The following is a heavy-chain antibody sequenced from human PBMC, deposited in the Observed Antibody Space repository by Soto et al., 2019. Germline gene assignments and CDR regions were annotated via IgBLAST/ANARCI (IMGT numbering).Heavy chain of an antibody. Sequence: QVQLQESGPGLVKPSETLSLTCTVSGGSINYYYWSWMRQSPGKGLEWIGYIYYDGITDYNPSLRSRATISVDTSKNQFSMNLRSVIAADTALYYCARWNEGLDYWGQGALVTVSS. CDR3: ARWNEGLDY. D-gene: IGHD1-1*01. CDR1: GGSINYYY. CDR2: IYYDGIT. J-gene: IGHJ4*02. V-gene: IGHV4-59*01.